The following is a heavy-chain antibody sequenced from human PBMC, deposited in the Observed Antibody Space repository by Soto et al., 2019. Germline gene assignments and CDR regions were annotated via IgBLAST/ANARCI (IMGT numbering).Heavy chain of an antibody. Sequence: SETLSLTCTVSGGSVSSYYWSWIRQPAGKGLEWIGRFYTSGNTNYNPSLKSRVTMSLDTSKNQFSLKLSSVTAADTAVYFCASDSTGWFDPWGQGTQVTVSS. CDR2: FYTSGNT. CDR1: GGSVSSYY. J-gene: IGHJ5*02. D-gene: IGHD7-27*01. V-gene: IGHV4-4*07. CDR3: ASDSTGWFDP.